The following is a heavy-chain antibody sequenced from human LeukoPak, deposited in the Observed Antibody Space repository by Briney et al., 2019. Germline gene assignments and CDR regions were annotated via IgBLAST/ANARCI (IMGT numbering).Heavy chain of an antibody. V-gene: IGHV4-61*02. CDR3: ARSPGPDLNYYGTSGSYYFDY. J-gene: IGHJ4*02. Sequence: NPSETLSLTCTVSGGSISSGSYYWSWIRQPAGKGLEWIGRLYTSGSTNYSPSLKSRVTISVDASKNQFSLRLTSVTAADTAVYYCARSPGPDLNYYGTSGSYYFDYWGQGTLVTVSS. CDR1: GGSISSGSYY. CDR2: LYTSGST. D-gene: IGHD3-22*01.